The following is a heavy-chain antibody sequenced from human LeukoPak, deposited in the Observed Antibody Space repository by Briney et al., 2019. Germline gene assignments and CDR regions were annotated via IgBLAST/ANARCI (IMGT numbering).Heavy chain of an antibody. CDR1: GYTFTSYG. D-gene: IGHD3-10*01. CDR3: ARDLRRLWFGELLSAFDI. V-gene: IGHV1-18*01. Sequence: AASVNVSCKASGYTFTSYGISWVRQAPGQGLEWMGWISAYNGNTNYAQKFQGRVTITADESTSTAYMELSSLRSEDTAVYYCARDLRRLWFGELLSAFDIWGQGTMVTVSS. CDR2: ISAYNGNT. J-gene: IGHJ3*02.